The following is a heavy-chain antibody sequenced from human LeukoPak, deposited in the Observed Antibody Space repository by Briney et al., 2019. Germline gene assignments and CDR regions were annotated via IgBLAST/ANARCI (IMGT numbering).Heavy chain of an antibody. Sequence: SETLSLTCTVSGGSISSGSYYWSWIRQPAGKGLEWIGRIYTSGSTNYNPSLKSRVTISVDTSKNQFSLKLSSVTAADTAVYYCASQYCSSASCYPSSFDYWGQGTLVTVSS. V-gene: IGHV4-61*02. CDR3: ASQYCSSASCYPSSFDY. CDR1: GGSISSGSYY. D-gene: IGHD2-2*01. CDR2: IYTSGST. J-gene: IGHJ4*02.